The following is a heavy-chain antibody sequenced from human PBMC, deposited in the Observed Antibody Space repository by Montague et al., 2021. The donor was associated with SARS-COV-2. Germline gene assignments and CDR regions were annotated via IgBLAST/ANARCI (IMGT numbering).Heavy chain of an antibody. Sequence: SETLSLTCAADGGSFSGYLWSWIRQPPGKGLEWIGQINHSGNTNXXPSLMSRVTISVDMSKSQFSLKLSSVTAADTAVYYCARGGSSSSGVYWGQGTLVTVSS. CDR3: ARGGSSSSGVY. J-gene: IGHJ4*02. CDR2: INHSGNT. D-gene: IGHD6-6*01. V-gene: IGHV4-34*01. CDR1: GGSFSGYL.